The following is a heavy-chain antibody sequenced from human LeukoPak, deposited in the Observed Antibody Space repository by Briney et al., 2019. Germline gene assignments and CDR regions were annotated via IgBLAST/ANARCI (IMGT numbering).Heavy chain of an antibody. Sequence: AAVKVSCKASAYTFTSYGISLVRLAPGPGLGWMGWISGYNDNMNYAQKLQGRVTMTTDTSPRTAYMELTSLRFDDTAVYYCARDRARDYWVYWGQGTLVTVSS. D-gene: IGHD3-10*01. CDR2: ISGYNDNM. CDR3: ARDRARDYWVY. CDR1: AYTFTSYG. V-gene: IGHV1-18*01. J-gene: IGHJ4*02.